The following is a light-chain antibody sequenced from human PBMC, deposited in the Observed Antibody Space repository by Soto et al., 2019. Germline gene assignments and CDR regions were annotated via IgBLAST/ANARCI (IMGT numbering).Light chain of an antibody. CDR2: DVT. CDR1: SSDVGGYNS. V-gene: IGLV2-14*01. J-gene: IGLJ1*01. CDR3: SSYATTSALGF. Sequence: QSVLTQPASVSGSPGQSITISCTGTSSDVGGYNSVSWYRQDPGKAPKLMIYDVTNRPSGVSNRFSGSKSGNTASLTISGLQAEDEADYYCSSYATTSALGFFGTGTKVTVL.